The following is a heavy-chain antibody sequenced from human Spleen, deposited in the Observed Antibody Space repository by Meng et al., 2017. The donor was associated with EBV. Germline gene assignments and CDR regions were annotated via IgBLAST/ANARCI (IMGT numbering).Heavy chain of an antibody. CDR2: IYTDGTT. CDR1: WFTVSSSY. D-gene: IGHD2-15*01. V-gene: IGHV3-53*01. J-gene: IGHJ4*02. Sequence: VQLVEVGGGLVRRGGSLSHPCPSTWFTVSSSYMNWVRQAPGKGLECVSVIYTDGTTYYAGSVKGRFTISRDNSKNALYLQMNSLRVEDTAVYYCATIGWYYDYWGQGTLVTVSS. CDR3: ATIGWYYDY.